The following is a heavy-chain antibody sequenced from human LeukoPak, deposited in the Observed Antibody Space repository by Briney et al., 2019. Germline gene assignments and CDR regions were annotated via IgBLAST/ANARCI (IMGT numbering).Heavy chain of an antibody. CDR3: AKQGAVRQDYYMDV. J-gene: IGHJ6*03. D-gene: IGHD3-16*01. Sequence: SVNVSCRASGGSFSSYAITWVRQAPGQGLEWMGRIIPIFGTPTYAQKFQGRVTITADMGSSTAYLELTSLTSEDTARYFCAKQGAVRQDYYMDVWGSGTTVTVSS. V-gene: IGHV1-69*06. CDR1: GGSFSSYA. CDR2: IIPIFGTP.